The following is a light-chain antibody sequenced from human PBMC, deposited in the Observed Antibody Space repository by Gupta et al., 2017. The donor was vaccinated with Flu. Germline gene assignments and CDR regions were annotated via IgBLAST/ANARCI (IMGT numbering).Light chain of an antibody. CDR3: SVWDASGNGRL. J-gene: IGLJ3*02. V-gene: IGLV1-47*01. CDR2: WNV. Sequence: VTISFYGGSSDVGINYVYCYQQGPGSAPNILIYWNVERRSGVPARFSASKSATSASLPISCLRVEDEAEYFCSVWDASGNGRLFGGGTKLTVL. CDR1: SSDVGINY.